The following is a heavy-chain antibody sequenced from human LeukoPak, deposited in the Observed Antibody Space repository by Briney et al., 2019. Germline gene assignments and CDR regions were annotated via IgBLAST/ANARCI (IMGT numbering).Heavy chain of an antibody. CDR1: GFTFSSYW. CDR3: ATGPSPRVWVY. Sequence: PGGSLRLSCAASGFTFSSYWMSWVRQAPGKGLEWVANIKQDGSEKYYVDSVKGRFTISRDNAKNSLYLQMNSLRAEDTAVYYCATGPSPRVWVYWGQGTLVTVSS. D-gene: IGHD6-13*01. CDR2: IKQDGSEK. J-gene: IGHJ4*02. V-gene: IGHV3-7*01.